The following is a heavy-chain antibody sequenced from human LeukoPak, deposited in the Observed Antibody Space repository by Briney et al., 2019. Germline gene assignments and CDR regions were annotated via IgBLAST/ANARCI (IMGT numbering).Heavy chain of an antibody. CDR3: ARDNSVTIAGHHTLDY. D-gene: IGHD4-17*01. Sequence: PSQTLSLTCAIPGDSVSSNSAAWNWIRQSPSRGLEWLGRTYYRSNWNNDYAISVKGRITINPDTSKNQFSLQLNSVTPEDTAVYYCARDNSVTIAGHHTLDYWGQGTLVTVSS. J-gene: IGHJ4*02. CDR2: TYYRSNWNN. CDR1: GDSVSSNSAA. V-gene: IGHV6-1*01.